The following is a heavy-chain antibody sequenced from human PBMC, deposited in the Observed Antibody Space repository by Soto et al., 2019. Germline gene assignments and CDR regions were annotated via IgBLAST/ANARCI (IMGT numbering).Heavy chain of an antibody. D-gene: IGHD1-26*01. V-gene: IGHV1-69*01. CDR2: IIPIFGTA. Sequence: QVQLVQSGAEVKKPGSSVKVSCKASGGTFSSYAISWVRQAPGQGLEWMGGIIPIFGTANYAQKFQGRVTITADESTSTAYMELSNLRSEDTAVYYCARVGATREGYGMDVWGQGTTVTVSS. CDR3: ARVGATREGYGMDV. J-gene: IGHJ6*02. CDR1: GGTFSSYA.